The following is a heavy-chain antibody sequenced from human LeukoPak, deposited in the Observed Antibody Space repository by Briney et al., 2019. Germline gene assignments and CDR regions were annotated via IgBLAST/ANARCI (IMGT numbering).Heavy chain of an antibody. CDR2: IYYSGST. J-gene: IGHJ5*02. CDR1: GGSISSYY. Sequence: SETLSLTCTVSGGSISSYYWSWIRQPPRKRLEWIGYIYYSGSTNYNPSLKSRVTISVDTSKKQFSLKLSSVTAADTAVYYCARGSVVVPAAPWGQGTLVTVSS. V-gene: IGHV4-59*01. D-gene: IGHD2-2*01. CDR3: ARGSVVVPAAP.